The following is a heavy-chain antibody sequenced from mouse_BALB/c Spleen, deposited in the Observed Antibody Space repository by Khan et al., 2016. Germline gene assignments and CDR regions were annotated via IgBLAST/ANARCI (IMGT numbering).Heavy chain of an antibody. D-gene: IGHD1-2*01. CDR2: IRYSGST. CDR3: TRSPTATRYFDV. V-gene: IGHV3-2*02. Sequence: VQLKESGPGLVKPSQSLSLTCTVTGYSITSDYAWNWIRQFPGNKLEWMGYIRYSGSTTYNPSLKSRISITRDPSKNQFFLQLYSVTTEDTATYDCTRSPTATRYFDVWGAGTTVTVSS. J-gene: IGHJ1*01. CDR1: GYSITSDYA.